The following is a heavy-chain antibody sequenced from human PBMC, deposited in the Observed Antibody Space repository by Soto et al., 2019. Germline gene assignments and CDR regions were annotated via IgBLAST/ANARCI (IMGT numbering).Heavy chain of an antibody. CDR2: ISSKNGYI. Sequence: GGSLRLSCAASRFTFSDFSMNWVRQAPGKGLEWVSSISSKNGYIYYADSVQGRFTVSRDNAENSLYLQMNSLRAEDTAVYYCARSLNSGSYRTTYYFDYWGQGTLVTVSS. J-gene: IGHJ4*02. CDR3: ARSLNSGSYRTTYYFDY. D-gene: IGHD6-13*01. CDR1: RFTFSDFS. V-gene: IGHV3-21*01.